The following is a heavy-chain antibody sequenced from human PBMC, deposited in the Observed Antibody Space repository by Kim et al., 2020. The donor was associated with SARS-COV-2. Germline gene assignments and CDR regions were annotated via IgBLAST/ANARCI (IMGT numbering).Heavy chain of an antibody. CDR3: ARAATENPAFDY. D-gene: IGHD6-25*01. V-gene: IGHV4-30-2*05. J-gene: IGHJ4*02. Sequence: YYNPTLKSRDTISVATSQNQFSLKLSSVTAADTAVYYCARAATENPAFDYWGQGTLVTVSS.